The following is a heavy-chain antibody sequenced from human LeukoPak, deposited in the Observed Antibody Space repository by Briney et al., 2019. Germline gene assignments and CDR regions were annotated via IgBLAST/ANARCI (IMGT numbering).Heavy chain of an antibody. J-gene: IGHJ4*02. CDR3: ARDPTPEVSYFDY. CDR1: GFTFSSYW. Sequence: GGSLRLSCAASGFTFSSYWMSWVRQAPGKGLEWVANIKQDGSEKYYVDSVKGRFTISRDNAKNSLYLQMNSLRAEDTAVYYCARDPTPEVSYFDYWGQGTLVTVSS. V-gene: IGHV3-7*01. CDR2: IKQDGSEK.